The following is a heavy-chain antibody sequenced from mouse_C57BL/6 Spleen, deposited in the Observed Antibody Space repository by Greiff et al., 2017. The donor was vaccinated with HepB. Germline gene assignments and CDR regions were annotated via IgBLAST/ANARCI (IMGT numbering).Heavy chain of an antibody. CDR3: ARSTYGNYFDY. D-gene: IGHD2-1*01. CDR2: IHPNSGST. CDR1: GYTFTSYW. J-gene: IGHJ2*01. V-gene: IGHV1-64*01. Sequence: VQLQQSGAELVKPGASVKLSCKASGYTFTSYWMHWVKQRPGQGLEWIGMIHPNSGSTNYNEKFKSKATLTVDKSSSTAYMQLSSLTSEDSAVYYCARSTYGNYFDYWGQGTTLTVSS.